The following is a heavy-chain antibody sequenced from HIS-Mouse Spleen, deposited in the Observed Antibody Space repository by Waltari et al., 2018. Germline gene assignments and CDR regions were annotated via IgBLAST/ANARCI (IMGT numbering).Heavy chain of an antibody. CDR2: IYYSGST. Sequence: QLQLQESGPGLVKPSETLSLTCTVSGGFISSSRYHWGRIRQPPGKGMEWIGSIYYSGSTYYNPSLKSRVTISVDTSKNQFSLKLSSVTAADTAVYYCAREIPYSSSWYDWYFDLWGRGTLVTVSS. D-gene: IGHD6-13*01. CDR3: AREIPYSSSWYDWYFDL. CDR1: GGFISSSRYH. V-gene: IGHV4-39*07. J-gene: IGHJ2*01.